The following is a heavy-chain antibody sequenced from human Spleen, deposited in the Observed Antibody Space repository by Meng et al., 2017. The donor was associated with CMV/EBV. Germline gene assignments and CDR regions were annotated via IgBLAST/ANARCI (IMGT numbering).Heavy chain of an antibody. V-gene: IGHV3-7*01. CDR1: GFTCSSYW. CDR2: IKQDGSEK. CDR3: ARYYYYASSGFYYYYGMDV. J-gene: IGHJ6*02. Sequence: GESLKSSCAASGFTCSSYWMSWVRQAPGKGLEWVANIKQDGSEKYYVDSVKGRFTISRDNAKNSLYLQMNSLRAEDTAVYYCARYYYYASSGFYYYYGMDVWGPGTTVTVSS. D-gene: IGHD3-22*01.